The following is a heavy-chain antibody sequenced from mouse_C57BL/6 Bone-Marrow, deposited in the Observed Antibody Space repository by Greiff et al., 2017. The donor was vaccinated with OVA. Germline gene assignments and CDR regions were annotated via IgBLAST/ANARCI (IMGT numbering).Heavy chain of an antibody. CDR1: GYTFTSYW. J-gene: IGHJ2*01. Sequence: VQLQQPGAELVKPGASVKMSCKASGYTFTSYWITWVKQRPGQGLEWIGDIYPGSGSTNYNEKFKSKATLTVDTSSSTAYMQLSSLTSEDSAVYYCAREDYCCDGRDYIDYWGQGTTLTVSS. D-gene: IGHD2-12*01. CDR3: AREDYCCDGRDYIDY. CDR2: IYPGSGST. V-gene: IGHV1-55*01.